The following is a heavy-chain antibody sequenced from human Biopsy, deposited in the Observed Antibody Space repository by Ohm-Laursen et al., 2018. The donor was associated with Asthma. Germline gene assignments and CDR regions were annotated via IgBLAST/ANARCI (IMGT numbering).Heavy chain of an antibody. Sequence: ASVKVSCTTSGYSLTDLSMHWVRQAPGQGLEWMGGHDPEEGGTVNARRFQGRVTMTEDTSTDTAYMELSSLSSDDTAVYYCASDFPKDYVRYNFQFWGQGTLVTVSS. CDR2: HDPEEGGT. V-gene: IGHV1-24*01. D-gene: IGHD4-17*01. J-gene: IGHJ4*02. CDR3: ASDFPKDYVRYNFQF. CDR1: GYSLTDLS.